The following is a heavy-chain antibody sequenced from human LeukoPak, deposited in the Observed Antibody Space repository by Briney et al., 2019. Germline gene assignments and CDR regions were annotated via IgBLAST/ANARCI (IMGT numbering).Heavy chain of an antibody. CDR1: GDSVSSNSAA. D-gene: IGHD1-26*01. CDR3: VRVVGSLYNWFDP. Sequence: SQTLSLTCAISGDSVSSNSAAWNWIRQSPSRGLEWLGRTYYRSKWYNDYAVSVKSRLTINPDTSKNQISLQLNSVTAADTAVYYCVRVVGSLYNWFDPWGQGTLVTVSS. J-gene: IGHJ5*02. CDR2: TYYRSKWYN. V-gene: IGHV6-1*01.